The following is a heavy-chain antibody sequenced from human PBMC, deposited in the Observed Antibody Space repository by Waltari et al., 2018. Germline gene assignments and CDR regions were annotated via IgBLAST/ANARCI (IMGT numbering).Heavy chain of an antibody. J-gene: IGHJ5*02. D-gene: IGHD4-17*01. CDR2: INSKGDYK. CDR3: ARGDTVTTRFFDP. V-gene: IGHV3-21*01. Sequence: EVQLVESGGGLVKPGGSLRLSCTASGFSFNSYSMLWVRQAPGRGLEWVSSINSKGDYKSYADSVAGRFIISRDSAMNSLFLQMTSLRAEDTAVYYCARGDTVTTRFFDPWGQGTLVTVSS. CDR1: GFSFNSYS.